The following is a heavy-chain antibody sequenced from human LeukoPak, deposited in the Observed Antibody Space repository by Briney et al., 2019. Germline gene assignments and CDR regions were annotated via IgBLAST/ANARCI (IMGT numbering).Heavy chain of an antibody. CDR2: IYYSGST. V-gene: IGHV4-39*07. D-gene: IGHD6-19*01. CDR1: GGSISSSSYY. J-gene: IGHJ4*02. Sequence: SETLSLTCTVSGGSISSSSYYWGWIRQPPGKGLEWIGSIYYSGSTYYNPSLKSRVTISVDTSKNQFSLKLSSVTAADTAVYYCASKLTAVAGYFDCWGQGTLVTVSS. CDR3: ASKLTAVAGYFDC.